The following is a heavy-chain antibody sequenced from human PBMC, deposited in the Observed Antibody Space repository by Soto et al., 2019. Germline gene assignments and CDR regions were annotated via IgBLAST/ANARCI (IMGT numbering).Heavy chain of an antibody. D-gene: IGHD2-2*01. J-gene: IGHJ6*02. Sequence: PGGSLRLSCAASGFTFSSYSMNWVRQAPGKGLEWVSSISSSSSYIYYADSVKGRFTISRDNAKNSLYLQMNSLRAEDTAVYYCARESQLLYYYGMDVWGQGTTVTVSS. V-gene: IGHV3-21*01. CDR2: ISSSSSYI. CDR3: ARESQLLYYYGMDV. CDR1: GFTFSSYS.